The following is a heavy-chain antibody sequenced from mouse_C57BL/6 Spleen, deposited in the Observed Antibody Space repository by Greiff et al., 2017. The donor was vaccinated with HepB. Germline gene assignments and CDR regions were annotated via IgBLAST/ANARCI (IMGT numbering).Heavy chain of an antibody. Sequence: QVQLQQSGPELVKPGASVKISCKASGYSFTSYYIHWVKQRPGQGLEWIGWIYPGSGNTKYNEKFKGKATLTADTSSSTAYMQLSSLTSEDSAVYYWARSISYDYDVGYYAMDYWGQGTSVTVSS. CDR2: IYPGSGNT. D-gene: IGHD2-4*01. J-gene: IGHJ4*01. CDR1: GYSFTSYY. V-gene: IGHV1-66*01. CDR3: ARSISYDYDVGYYAMDY.